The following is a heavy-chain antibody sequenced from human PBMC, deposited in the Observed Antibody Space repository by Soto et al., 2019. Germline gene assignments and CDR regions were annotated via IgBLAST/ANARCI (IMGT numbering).Heavy chain of an antibody. CDR1: GYTFTSYG. V-gene: IGHV1-18*01. Sequence: GASVKVSCKASGYTFTSYGISWVRQAPGQGLEWMGWISAYNGNTNYAQKLQGRVTMTTDTSTSTAYMELRSLRSDDTAVYYCASSGGGEGDYYGMDVWGQGTTVTVSS. CDR2: ISAYNGNT. J-gene: IGHJ6*02. D-gene: IGHD2-21*01. CDR3: ASSGGGEGDYYGMDV.